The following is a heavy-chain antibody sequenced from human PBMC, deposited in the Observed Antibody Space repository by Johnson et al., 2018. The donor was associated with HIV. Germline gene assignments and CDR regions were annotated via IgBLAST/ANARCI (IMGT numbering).Heavy chain of an antibody. D-gene: IGHD6-19*01. CDR3: ARGGPYSSGWSGAGAFDI. CDR2: IYSGGST. J-gene: IGHJ3*02. V-gene: IGHV3-66*03. CDR1: GFTVSSNY. Sequence: VQLVESGGGLIQPGVSLRLSCAASGFTVSSNYMSWVRQAPGKGLEWVLVIYSGGSTYYADSVKGRFTISRDNSKNTLYLQMNSLRAEYTAVYYCARGGPYSSGWSGAGAFDIWGQGTMVTVSS.